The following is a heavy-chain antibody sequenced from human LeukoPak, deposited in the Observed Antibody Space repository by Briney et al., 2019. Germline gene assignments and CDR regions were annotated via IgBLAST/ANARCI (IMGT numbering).Heavy chain of an antibody. J-gene: IGHJ4*02. D-gene: IGHD3-16*02. CDR3: AKSLYGGCDY. CDR1: GFTFSGYG. CDR2: ISTAGTTV. Sequence: GGSLRLSCAASGFTFSGYGLNWVRQAPGKGLEWISYISTAGTTVYYADSVKGRFAISRDNAKNSLYLQMNSLRVEDTAVYYCAKSLYGGCDYWGQGTVVTVSS. V-gene: IGHV3-48*03.